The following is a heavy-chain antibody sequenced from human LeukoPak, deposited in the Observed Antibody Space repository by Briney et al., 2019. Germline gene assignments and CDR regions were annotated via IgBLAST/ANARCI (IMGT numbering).Heavy chain of an antibody. V-gene: IGHV3-30-3*01. CDR2: ISYDGSNK. J-gene: IGHJ4*02. Sequence: GGSLRLTCAASGFTFSSYAMHWVRQAPGKGLEWVAVISYDGSNKYYADSVKGPFTISRDNSKNTLYLQMNSLRAEDTAVYYCASVYGDYGPADYWGQGTLVTVSS. CDR1: GFTFSSYA. CDR3: ASVYGDYGPADY. D-gene: IGHD4-17*01.